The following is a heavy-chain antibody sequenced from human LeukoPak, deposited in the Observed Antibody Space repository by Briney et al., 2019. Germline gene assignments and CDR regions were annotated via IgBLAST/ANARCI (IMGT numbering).Heavy chain of an antibody. V-gene: IGHV4-61*01. J-gene: IGHJ5*02. CDR1: GGSISSGNYY. Sequence: ASQTLSLTCTVSGGSISSGNYYWSWIRQPPGKGLEWIGYVHNSGSTNYNPSLKSRVTMSVDTAKNQFSLNLTSVTAADTAVYSCARGSGWYDPWGQGTLVTVSS. CDR3: ARGSGWYDP. CDR2: VHNSGST. D-gene: IGHD6-19*01.